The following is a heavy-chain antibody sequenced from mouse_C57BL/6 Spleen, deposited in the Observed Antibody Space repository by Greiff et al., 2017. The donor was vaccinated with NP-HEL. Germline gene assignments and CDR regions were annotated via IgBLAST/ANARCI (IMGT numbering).Heavy chain of an antibody. Sequence: VQLQQSGAELARPGASVKLSCKASGYTFTSYGISWVKQRTGQGLEWIGEIYPRSGNTYYNEKFKGKATLTADKSSSTAYMELRSLTSEDSAVYFCARAYYGNYYFDYWGQGTTLTVSS. J-gene: IGHJ2*01. CDR2: IYPRSGNT. CDR1: GYTFTSYG. CDR3: ARAYYGNYYFDY. V-gene: IGHV1-81*01. D-gene: IGHD2-10*01.